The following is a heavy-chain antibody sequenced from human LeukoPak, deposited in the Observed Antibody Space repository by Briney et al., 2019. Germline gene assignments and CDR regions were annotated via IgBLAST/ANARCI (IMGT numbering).Heavy chain of an antibody. V-gene: IGHV3-33*01. D-gene: IGHD4-17*01. CDR1: GFAFSSFG. Sequence: PGGALRLSCAASGFAFSSFGMHWVRQAPGKGLEWVAVIWYDGTNKYYADSVKGRFTISRDNSKNTLYLQMNSLRAEDTAVYYCARATVTRWFDPWGQGTLDTVSS. CDR3: ARATVTRWFDP. J-gene: IGHJ5*02. CDR2: IWYDGTNK.